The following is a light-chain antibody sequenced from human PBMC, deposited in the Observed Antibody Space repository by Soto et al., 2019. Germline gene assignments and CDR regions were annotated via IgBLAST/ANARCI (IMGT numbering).Light chain of an antibody. V-gene: IGKV1-27*01. CDR3: LHYDNGPLT. CDR1: QDIKSS. J-gene: IGKJ4*01. CDR2: TAS. Sequence: DIQMTQSPPSLSASIGDRVSITCRASQDIKSSLAWYQKKPGEPPKLRIFTASRSEAGVPSRFRGSGSGTDFTLTITGLQPEDFAAYYCLHYDNGPLTFGGGTEVE.